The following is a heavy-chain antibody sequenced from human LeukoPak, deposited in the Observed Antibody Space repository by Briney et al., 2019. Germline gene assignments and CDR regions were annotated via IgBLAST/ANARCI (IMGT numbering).Heavy chain of an antibody. J-gene: IGHJ4*02. CDR3: AREGGSYGSGSYSGCDY. CDR1: GGSISSSNW. V-gene: IGHV4-4*02. D-gene: IGHD3-10*01. CDR2: IYHSGST. Sequence: SETLSLTCAVSGGSISSSNWWSWVRQPPGKGLEWIGEIYHSGSTNYNPSLKSRVTISVDKSKNQFSLKLSSVTAADTAVYYCAREGGSYGSGSYSGCDYWGQGTLVTVSS.